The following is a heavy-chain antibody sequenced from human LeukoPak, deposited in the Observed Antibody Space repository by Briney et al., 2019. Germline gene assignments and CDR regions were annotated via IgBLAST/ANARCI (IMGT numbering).Heavy chain of an antibody. J-gene: IGHJ4*02. Sequence: ASVKVSCKASGYTFTGYYMHWVRQAPGQGLEWMGWINPNNGGTNYAQKFQGRVTMTRDTSISTAYMELSRLRSDDTAVYYCAREPYYYDSSGYSDYWGQGTLVTVSS. CDR3: AREPYYYDSSGYSDY. CDR2: INPNNGGT. V-gene: IGHV1-2*02. D-gene: IGHD3-22*01. CDR1: GYTFTGYY.